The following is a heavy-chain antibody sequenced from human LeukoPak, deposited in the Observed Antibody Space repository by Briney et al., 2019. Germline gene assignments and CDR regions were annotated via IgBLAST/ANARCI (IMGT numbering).Heavy chain of an antibody. CDR2: MTPNSGDT. D-gene: IGHD5-12*01. J-gene: IGHJ4*02. Sequence: ASVKVSCKASGYTFTSYDINWVRQATGQGLEWMGWMTPNSGDTGYAQKFQGRVTITRDTSKSTAYMELSSLSPDDTAVYYCARNLLDIADPWESSGYWGQGTLVTVSS. CDR1: GYTFTSYD. V-gene: IGHV1-8*03. CDR3: ARNLLDIADPWESSGY.